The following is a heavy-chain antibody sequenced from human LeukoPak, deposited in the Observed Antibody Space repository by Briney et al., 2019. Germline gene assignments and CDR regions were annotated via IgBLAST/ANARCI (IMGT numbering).Heavy chain of an antibody. D-gene: IGHD4-11*01. V-gene: IGHV3-21*01. CDR1: GFTFSSYS. Sequence: GGSLRLSCAASGFTFSSYSMTWVRQAPGKGLEWVSSISSSSSYIYYADSVKGRFTISRDNAKNSLYLQMNSLRAEDTAVYYCAREDDYSNYVGFPAFGDYYYGMDVWGQGTTVTVSS. CDR3: AREDDYSNYVGFPAFGDYYYGMDV. CDR2: ISSSSSYI. J-gene: IGHJ6*02.